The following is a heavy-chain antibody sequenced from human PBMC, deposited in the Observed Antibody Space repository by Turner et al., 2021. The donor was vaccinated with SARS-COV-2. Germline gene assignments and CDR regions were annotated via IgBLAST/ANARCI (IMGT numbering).Heavy chain of an antibody. V-gene: IGHV3-66*01. J-gene: IGHJ5*02. Sequence: EVQLVESGGGWVQPGGSLRLSCAASGFTVSSNYMSWVRQAPGKGLEWVSVIYSGGSTYDADSVKVRFTISRDNSKNTLYLQMNSLRVEYTAVYSCAREAAAGNFHGWFDPWGQGTLVTVSS. CDR3: AREAAAGNFHGWFDP. CDR2: IYSGGST. CDR1: GFTVSSNY. D-gene: IGHD6-13*01.